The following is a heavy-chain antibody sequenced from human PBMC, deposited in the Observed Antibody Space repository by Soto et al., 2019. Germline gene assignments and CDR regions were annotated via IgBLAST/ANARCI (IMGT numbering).Heavy chain of an antibody. CDR3: ARDRGGTTPPFDP. J-gene: IGHJ5*02. CDR1: GYTFTSYG. CDR2: IGAYNCNT. D-gene: IGHD2-15*01. V-gene: IGHV1-18*04. Sequence: ASVKVACKASGYTFTSYGISWVRQAPGQGLEWMGWIGAYNCNTNYAQKLQGRVTMPTDTSTSTAYRERRSLRSDDTAVYYCARDRGGTTPPFDPWGQGTLVTVS.